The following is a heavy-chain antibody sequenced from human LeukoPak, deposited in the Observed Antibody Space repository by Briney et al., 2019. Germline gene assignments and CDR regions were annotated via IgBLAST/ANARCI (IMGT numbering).Heavy chain of an antibody. V-gene: IGHV5-51*01. CDR1: GYSFTSYW. J-gene: IGHJ4*02. CDR3: ASAYCAGDCYSVPYYFDY. Sequence: GESLKISCKGSGYSFTSYWIGWVRQMPGKGLEWMGIIYPGDSDTRYSPSFQGQVTISADKSISTAYLQWSSLKASDTAMYYCASAYCAGDCYSVPYYFDYWGQGTLVIVSS. CDR2: IYPGDSDT. D-gene: IGHD2-21*02.